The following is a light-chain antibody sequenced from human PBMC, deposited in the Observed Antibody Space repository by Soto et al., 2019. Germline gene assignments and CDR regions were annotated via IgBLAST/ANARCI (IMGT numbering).Light chain of an antibody. CDR2: NNN. Sequence: QSVLTQPPPASTTPGQRGTISCSGSSSNIGRNTVNWYQQLPGTAPKLLIYNNNQRPSGVPDRISGSKSATSASLAISGLQSEDEADYYCAAWDDSLNGVLFGGGTKVTVL. CDR1: SSNIGRNT. CDR3: AAWDDSLNGVL. J-gene: IGLJ2*01. V-gene: IGLV1-44*01.